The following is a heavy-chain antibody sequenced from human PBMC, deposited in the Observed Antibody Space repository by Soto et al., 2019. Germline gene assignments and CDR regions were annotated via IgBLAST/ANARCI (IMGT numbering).Heavy chain of an antibody. CDR3: ARGAYCYDSSALPAAFDI. CDR1: GFTFSSYD. D-gene: IGHD3-22*01. Sequence: EVQLVESGGGLVQPGGSLRLSCAASGFTFSSYDMHWVRQATGKGLEWVSAIGTAGDRYYPAYVKGGFTTSRENATNSSYLQMNSLRAGDRAVYYCARGAYCYDSSALPAAFDIWGQGTMVTVSS. V-gene: IGHV3-13*05. J-gene: IGHJ3*02. CDR2: IGTAGDR.